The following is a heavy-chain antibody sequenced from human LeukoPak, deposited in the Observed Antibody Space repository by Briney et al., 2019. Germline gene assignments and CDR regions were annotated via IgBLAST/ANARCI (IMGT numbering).Heavy chain of an antibody. D-gene: IGHD2-2*01. Sequence: SETLSLTCNISEGSIRHDYWVWVRQPPGKGLEWIAYIDYSGYTDYNPSVKSRVTMSIDTSKGQFTLHLRSVSAADTAIYYCTTCAPNRYWFAPWGQGIQVTVSS. CDR3: TTCAPNRYWFAP. V-gene: IGHV4-59*08. CDR2: IDYSGYT. CDR1: EGSIRHDY. J-gene: IGHJ5*02.